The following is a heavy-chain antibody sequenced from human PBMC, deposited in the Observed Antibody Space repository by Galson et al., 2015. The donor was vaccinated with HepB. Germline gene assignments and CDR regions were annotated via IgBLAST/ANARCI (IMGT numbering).Heavy chain of an antibody. CDR1: GFTFSGCG. V-gene: IGHV3-33*08. CDR2: IWYDGSNR. J-gene: IGHJ4*02. Sequence: SLRLSCAASGFTFSGCGMHWVRQAPGKGLEWVAVIWYDGSNRYYADSVKGRFTISRDNSRNTLYPQMNSLRAEDTAVYYCARAQWLRDFDYWGQGTLVTVSS. D-gene: IGHD5-12*01. CDR3: ARAQWLRDFDY.